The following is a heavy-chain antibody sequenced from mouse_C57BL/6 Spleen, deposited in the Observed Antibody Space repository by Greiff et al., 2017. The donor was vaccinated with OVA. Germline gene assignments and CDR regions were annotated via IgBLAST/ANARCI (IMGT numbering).Heavy chain of an antibody. Sequence: VQLQQPGTELVKPGASVKLSCTASGYTFTSSWLHWVKQRPGQGLEWIGNINPSNGGTNYNEKFKSKATLTVDKSSSTAYMQLSSLTSEDSAVYYCARFYGSSYSYFDYWGQGTTLTVSS. V-gene: IGHV1-53*01. CDR2: INPSNGGT. CDR3: ARFYGSSYSYFDY. D-gene: IGHD1-1*01. CDR1: GYTFTSSW. J-gene: IGHJ2*01.